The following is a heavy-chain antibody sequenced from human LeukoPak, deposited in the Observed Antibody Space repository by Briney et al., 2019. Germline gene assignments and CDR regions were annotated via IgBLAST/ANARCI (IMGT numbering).Heavy chain of an antibody. J-gene: IGHJ5*02. CDR3: AKDRATVPYDSSGYYFLFAT. CDR2: IRYDGSNK. D-gene: IGHD3-22*01. V-gene: IGHV3-30*02. CDR1: GFTFRSYG. Sequence: GGSLRLSCAASGFTFRSYGMHWVRQTPGKGLEWVAFIRYDGSNKYYADSVKGRFTISRDNSRNTLYLQMNSLRAEDTAVYYCAKDRATVPYDSSGYYFLFATWGRGTLVTVSS.